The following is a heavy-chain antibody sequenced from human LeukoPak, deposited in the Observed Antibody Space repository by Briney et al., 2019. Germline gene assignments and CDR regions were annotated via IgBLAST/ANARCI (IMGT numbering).Heavy chain of an antibody. Sequence: SETLSLTCTVSGGSISTGSISSYYWSWVRQPAGKGLEWIGRIYNSGTTNYNPSLKSRVTMSVDTSKNQFSLKLNSVTAADTAVYYCARGAPSDYWGQGTLVTVPS. V-gene: IGHV4-4*07. CDR3: ARGAPSDY. J-gene: IGHJ4*02. CDR2: IYNSGTT. CDR1: GGSISTGSISSYY.